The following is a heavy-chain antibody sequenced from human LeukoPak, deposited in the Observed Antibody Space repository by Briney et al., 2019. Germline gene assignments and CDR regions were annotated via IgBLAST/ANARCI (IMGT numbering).Heavy chain of an antibody. D-gene: IGHD4-17*01. J-gene: IGHJ4*02. CDR3: ARLNDFGAALDY. Sequence: SETLSLTCNVSNSAISSFYWSWIRQPPGKGLEWLGYIYYGGTTKYNSSLESRVSMSIDASRDQFSLRLASVTAADTAMYYCARLNDFGAALDYWGQGTLVIVSS. CDR2: IYYGGTT. V-gene: IGHV4-59*01. CDR1: NSAISSFY.